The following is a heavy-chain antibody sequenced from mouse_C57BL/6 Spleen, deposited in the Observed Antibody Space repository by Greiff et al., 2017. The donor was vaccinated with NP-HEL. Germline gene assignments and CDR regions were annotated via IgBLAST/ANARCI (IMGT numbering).Heavy chain of an antibody. V-gene: IGHV5-9*01. D-gene: IGHD1-1*01. CDR1: GFTFSSYT. J-gene: IGHJ2*01. CDR3: ARHVHYYGSSYPFDY. Sequence: EVMLVESGGGLVKPGGSLKLSCAASGFTFSSYTMSWVRQTPEKRLEWVATISGGGGNTYYPDSVKGRFTISRDNAKNTLYLQMSSLRSEDTALYYCARHVHYYGSSYPFDYWGQGTTLTVSS. CDR2: ISGGGGNT.